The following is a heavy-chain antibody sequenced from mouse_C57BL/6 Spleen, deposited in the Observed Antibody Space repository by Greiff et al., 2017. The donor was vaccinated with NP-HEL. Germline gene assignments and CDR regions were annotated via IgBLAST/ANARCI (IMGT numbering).Heavy chain of an antibody. CDR2: INSDGSST. CDR3: ARAHITFYAMDY. J-gene: IGHJ4*01. Sequence: EVKLVESEGGLVQPGSSMKLSCIASGFTFSDYYMAWVRQVPEKGLEWVANINSDGSSTYYLDSLKSRFIISRDNAKNILYLQMSSLKSEDTATYYCARAHITFYAMDYWGQGTSVTVSS. D-gene: IGHD1-1*01. CDR1: GFTFSDYY. V-gene: IGHV5-16*01.